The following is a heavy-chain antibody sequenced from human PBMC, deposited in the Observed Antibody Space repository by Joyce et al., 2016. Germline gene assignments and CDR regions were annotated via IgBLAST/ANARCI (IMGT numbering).Heavy chain of an antibody. Sequence: QAQLVQSGAEVKKPGASVKVSCKASGNTSIVHFIHWMRRAPGQGLGWFGWIDPKSGGTKYAQTFQGRVTMTRDTSISTTAYMELSRLTSDDTAVYFCAYSQQYASIPAFDNWGQGTRVTVSS. CDR2: IDPKSGGT. J-gene: IGHJ3*02. CDR1: GNTSIVHF. V-gene: IGHV1-2*02. D-gene: IGHD2-15*01. CDR3: AYSQQYASIPAFDN.